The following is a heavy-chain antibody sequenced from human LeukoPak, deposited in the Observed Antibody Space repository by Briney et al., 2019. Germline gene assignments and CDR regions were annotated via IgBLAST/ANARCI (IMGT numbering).Heavy chain of an antibody. D-gene: IGHD2-15*01. Sequence: GGSLRLSCAASGFTFDDYAMHWVRQAPGKGLEWVSLISGDGGSTYYADSVKGRFTISRDNSKNSLYLQMSSLRTEDTALYYCAKDMLYCSGGSCYRYYYYYGMDVWGQGTTVTVSS. CDR2: ISGDGGST. J-gene: IGHJ6*02. V-gene: IGHV3-43*02. CDR1: GFTFDDYA. CDR3: AKDMLYCSGGSCYRYYYYYGMDV.